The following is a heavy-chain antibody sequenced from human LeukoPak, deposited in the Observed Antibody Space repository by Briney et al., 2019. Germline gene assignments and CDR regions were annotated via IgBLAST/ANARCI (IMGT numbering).Heavy chain of an antibody. Sequence: GGSLRLSCAASGFTFDDYAMHWVRQAPGKGLEWVSGISWNSGSIGYADSVKGRFTISRDNAKNSLYLQMNSLRVGDTAVYYCAKEGRSLQTYWGQGTLVTVSS. CDR1: GFTFDDYA. V-gene: IGHV3-9*01. D-gene: IGHD5-24*01. CDR3: AKEGRSLQTY. J-gene: IGHJ4*02. CDR2: ISWNSGSI.